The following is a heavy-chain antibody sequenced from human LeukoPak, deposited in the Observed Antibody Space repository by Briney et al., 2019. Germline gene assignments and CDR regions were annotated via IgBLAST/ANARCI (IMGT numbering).Heavy chain of an antibody. D-gene: IGHD1-26*01. CDR2: INTHGSST. J-gene: IGHJ6*03. Sequence: GGSLRLSCAASGFAFSNYWFHWVRRAPGKGLVWVARINTHGSSTNYADSVKGRFTISRDNAKNTLYLQMTSLSAEDTAVYYALGGYHYYFLGLLGKGTTVTVSS. CDR1: GFAFSNYW. V-gene: IGHV3-74*01. CDR3: LGGYHYYFLGL.